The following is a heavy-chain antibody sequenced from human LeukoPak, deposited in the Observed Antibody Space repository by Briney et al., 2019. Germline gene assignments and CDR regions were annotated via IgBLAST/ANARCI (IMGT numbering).Heavy chain of an antibody. CDR1: GGSISSGGYS. CDR2: ISDSGST. Sequence: SETLSLTCAVSGGSISSGGYSWSWIRQPPGKGLEWIGYISDSGSTYYNPSLKSRVTISGDRSKNQFSLKLSSVTAADTAMYYCARLTPGVVNWGQGTLVTVSP. D-gene: IGHD3-22*01. J-gene: IGHJ1*01. CDR3: ARLTPGVVN. V-gene: IGHV4-30-2*01.